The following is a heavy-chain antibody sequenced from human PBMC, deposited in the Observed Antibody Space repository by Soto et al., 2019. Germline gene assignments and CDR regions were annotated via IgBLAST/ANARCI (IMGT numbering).Heavy chain of an antibody. V-gene: IGHV1-18*04. CDR1: DFSVTSHG. CDR2: ISLYNGNT. CDR3: AIYHLELFRFDY. Sequence: GASVKVSCKAYDFSVTSHGISWVRQAPGQGLEWMGWISLYNGNTNYAQQFQGRVTMTTDTSTSTAYMELRSLRSDDTAMYFCAIYHLELFRFDYWGQGTLVPVSS. J-gene: IGHJ4*02. D-gene: IGHD2-2*01.